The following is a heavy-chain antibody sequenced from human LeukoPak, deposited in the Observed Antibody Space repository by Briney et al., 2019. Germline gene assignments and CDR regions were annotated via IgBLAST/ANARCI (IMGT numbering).Heavy chain of an antibody. CDR2: ISYDGSNK. CDR1: GFTFSSYA. D-gene: IGHD3-3*01. Sequence: PGRSLRLSCAASGFTFSSYAMHWVRQAPGKGLEWVAVISYDGSNKYYADSVKGRFTISRDNAKNSLYLQMNSLRAEDTAVYYCARESITIFEVVTRGAFDIWGQGTMVTVSS. V-gene: IGHV3-30-3*01. J-gene: IGHJ3*02. CDR3: ARESITIFEVVTRGAFDI.